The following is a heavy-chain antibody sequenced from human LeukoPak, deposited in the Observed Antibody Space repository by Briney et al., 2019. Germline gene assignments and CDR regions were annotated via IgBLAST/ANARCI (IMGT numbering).Heavy chain of an antibody. CDR3: AKCRGGSCNYFDC. Sequence: GGSLRLSCAASGFTFSGYAMSWVRQAPGKGLEWVSAISGSGDSTYYADSVKGRFTISRDNSKNTLYLQMNSLRAEDTAVYYCAKCRGGSCNYFDCWGQGTLVTVST. J-gene: IGHJ4*02. CDR2: ISGSGDST. CDR1: GFTFSGYA. V-gene: IGHV3-23*01. D-gene: IGHD2-15*01.